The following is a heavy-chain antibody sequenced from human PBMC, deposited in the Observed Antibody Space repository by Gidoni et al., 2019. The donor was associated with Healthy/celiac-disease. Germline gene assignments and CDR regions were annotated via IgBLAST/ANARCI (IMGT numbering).Heavy chain of an antibody. V-gene: IGHV4-4*07. D-gene: IGHD6-19*01. CDR2: IYTSGST. Sequence: QVQLQESGPGLVKPSETLSLTCTVSGCSISSYYWIWIRQPAGKGLELIGRIYTSGSTNYNPSLKSRVTMSVDTSKNQFSLKLSSVTAADTAVYYCARDPYSSGWYGSDYWGQGTLVTVSS. J-gene: IGHJ4*02. CDR1: GCSISSYY. CDR3: ARDPYSSGWYGSDY.